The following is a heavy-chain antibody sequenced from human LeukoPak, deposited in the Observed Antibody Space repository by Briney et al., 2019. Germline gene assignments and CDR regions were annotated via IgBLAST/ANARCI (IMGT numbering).Heavy chain of an antibody. D-gene: IGHD2-2*01. CDR3: AKAPCMSTSCYSLDY. Sequence: GGSLRLSCAASGFTFSSYAMSWVRQAPGKGLEWVSAISGSGGSTYYADSVKGRFTISRDNSKNTLYLQMNSLRAEDTAVYYCAKAPCMSTSCYSLDYWGQGTLVTVSS. J-gene: IGHJ4*02. V-gene: IGHV3-23*01. CDR2: ISGSGGST. CDR1: GFTFSSYA.